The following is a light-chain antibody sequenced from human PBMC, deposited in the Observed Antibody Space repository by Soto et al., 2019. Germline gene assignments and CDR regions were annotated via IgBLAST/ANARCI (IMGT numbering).Light chain of an antibody. V-gene: IGKV1-5*03. J-gene: IGKJ1*01. Sequence: IQMTQSPSTLSASVGDRVTITCRASQNINTWLAWYQQKPGKAPRLRIYRASSLENGVPSRFGGRGSGTQFIFTISSLQPDDSATYHCQQYSSDSTFGQGTKVEI. CDR1: QNINTW. CDR2: RAS. CDR3: QQYSSDST.